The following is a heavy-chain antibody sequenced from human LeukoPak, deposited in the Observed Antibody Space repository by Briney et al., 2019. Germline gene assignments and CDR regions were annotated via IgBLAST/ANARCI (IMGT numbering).Heavy chain of an antibody. V-gene: IGHV3-30*04. D-gene: IGHD6-13*01. CDR1: GFTFSSHA. J-gene: IGHJ4*02. CDR3: ARGDGQGIAAAGLFDY. Sequence: GGSLRLSCAASGFTFSSHAMHWVRQAPGKGLEWVAVISYDGSNKYYADSVKGRFTISRDNSKNTLYLQMNSLRAEDTAVYYCARGDGQGIAAAGLFDYWGQGTLVTVSS. CDR2: ISYDGSNK.